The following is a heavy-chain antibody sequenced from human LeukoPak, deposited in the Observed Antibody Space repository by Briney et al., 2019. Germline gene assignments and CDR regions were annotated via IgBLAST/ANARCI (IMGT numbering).Heavy chain of an antibody. V-gene: IGHV4-39*07. D-gene: IGHD6-13*01. Sequence: KPSETLSLTCTVSVHSLSSNSNVWGWLRQPPGKGLEGIGSYYYRGSSYYTTTLKRPVSIALDTLNNQISLKLTSVSAADTAVYYGAGDGGGYSSRDWGLGTLVTVSS. CDR3: AGDGGGYSSRD. J-gene: IGHJ4*02. CDR1: VHSLSSNSNV. CDR2: YYYRGSS.